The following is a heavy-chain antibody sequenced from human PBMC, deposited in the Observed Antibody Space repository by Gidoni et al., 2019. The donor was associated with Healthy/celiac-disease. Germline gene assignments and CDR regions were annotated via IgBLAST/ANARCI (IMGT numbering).Heavy chain of an antibody. D-gene: IGHD4-17*01. CDR3: ARDIHDYGDYVGWFDP. Sequence: QVQLQESGPGLVKPSQTLSLTCTVSGGSISRGGYYWSWIRQHPGKGLEWIGYIYYSGSTYYNPSLKSRVTISVDTSKNQFSLKLSSVTAADTAVYYCARDIHDYGDYVGWFDPWGQGTLVTVSS. V-gene: IGHV4-31*03. CDR1: GGSISRGGYY. CDR2: IYYSGST. J-gene: IGHJ5*02.